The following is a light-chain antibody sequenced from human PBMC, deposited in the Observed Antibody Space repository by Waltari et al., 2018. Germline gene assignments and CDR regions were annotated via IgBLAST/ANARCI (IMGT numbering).Light chain of an antibody. CDR3: CSYTSSNTYV. Sequence: QSALTQPASVSGSPGQSIPLSCTGTSGDVGGYNYVPWYQQHPGKAPKLMIYDVINRPSGVSNRFSGSKSGNTASLTISGLQAEDEADYYCCSYTSSNTYVFGTGTKVTVL. CDR2: DVI. CDR1: SGDVGGYNY. J-gene: IGLJ1*01. V-gene: IGLV2-14*03.